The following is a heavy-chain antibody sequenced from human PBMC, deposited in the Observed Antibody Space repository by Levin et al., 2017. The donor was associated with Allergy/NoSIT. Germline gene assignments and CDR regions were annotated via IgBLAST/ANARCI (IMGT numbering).Heavy chain of an antibody. CDR1: GFTFSSYC. V-gene: IGHV3-7*04. D-gene: IGHD6-13*01. CDR3: ARDLGTSSWWGWFDP. Sequence: PGGSLRLSCAASGFTFSSYCMSWVRQAPGKGLEWVANIKEAGSEKKYVDSVKGQFTISRDNAKSSLYLQMDSLRAEDTAVYYCARDLGTSSWWGWFDPWGQGTLVTVSS. J-gene: IGHJ5*02. CDR2: IKEAGSEK.